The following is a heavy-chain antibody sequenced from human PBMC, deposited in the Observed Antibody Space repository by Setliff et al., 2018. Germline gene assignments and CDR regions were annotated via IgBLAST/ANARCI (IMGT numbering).Heavy chain of an antibody. D-gene: IGHD3-3*01. CDR3: AGGLPGDYDFSSFDT. V-gene: IGHV4-4*07. CDR2: INTSGTT. Sequence: PSETLSLTCTVSGGSLNTYYWSWIRQPAGRELEWIGRINTSGTTRYNPSPRSRATLSVDESMNRFSLNLNSVTAADTAVYYCAGGLPGDYDFSSFDTWGQGALVTVSS. CDR1: GGSLNTYY. J-gene: IGHJ5*02.